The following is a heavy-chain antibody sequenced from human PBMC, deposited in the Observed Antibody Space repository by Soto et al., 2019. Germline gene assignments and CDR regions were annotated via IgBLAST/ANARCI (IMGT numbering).Heavy chain of an antibody. J-gene: IGHJ4*02. CDR2: ISAYNGNT. CDR1: GDTVYSSG. CDR3: ARDSGEAGIAAAGRFDY. V-gene: IGHV1-18*01. D-gene: IGHD6-13*01. Sequence: ASVEVACTACGDTVYSSGIGGVRQSHGQGLEWMGWISAYNGNTNYAQKLQGRVTMTTDTSTSTAYMELRSLRSDDTAVYYCARDSGEAGIAAAGRFDYWGQGTLVTVSS.